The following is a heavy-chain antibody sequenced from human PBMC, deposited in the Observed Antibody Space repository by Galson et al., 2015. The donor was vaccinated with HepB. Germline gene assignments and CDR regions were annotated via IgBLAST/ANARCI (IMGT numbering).Heavy chain of an antibody. CDR1: GGTFSSYA. J-gene: IGHJ5*02. V-gene: IGHV1-69*04. CDR3: AVTYYYDSSGLS. D-gene: IGHD3-22*01. CDR2: IIPILGIA. Sequence: SVKVSCKASGGTFSSYAISWLRQAPGQGLEWMGRIIPILGIANYAQKFQGRVTITADKSTSTAYMELSSLRSEDTAVYYCAVTYYYDSSGLSWGQGTLVTVSS.